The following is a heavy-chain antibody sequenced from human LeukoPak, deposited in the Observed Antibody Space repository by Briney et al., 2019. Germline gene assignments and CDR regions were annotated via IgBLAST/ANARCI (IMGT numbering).Heavy chain of an antibody. J-gene: IGHJ4*02. CDR3: ARAIFGVGVDY. Sequence: ASVKVSCKASGYTFTSYYMHWVRQAPGQGLEWMGIINPSGGSTSYAQKFQGRVTITRNTSISTAYMELSSLRSEDTAVYYCARAIFGVGVDYWGQGTLVTVSS. CDR1: GYTFTSYY. V-gene: IGHV1-46*01. CDR2: INPSGGST. D-gene: IGHD3-3*01.